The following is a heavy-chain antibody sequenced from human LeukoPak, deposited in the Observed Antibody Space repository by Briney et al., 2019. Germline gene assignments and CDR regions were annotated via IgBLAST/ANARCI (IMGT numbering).Heavy chain of an antibody. Sequence: SETLSLTCTVSGGSTSSYYWSWLRQPPGKGLEWIGYIYYSGTTYYNPSLKSRVSISVDTSKNQFSLKLSSVTAADTAVYYCARVEFRLDYYYYVMDVWGQGTTVTVSS. V-gene: IGHV4-59*08. J-gene: IGHJ6*02. CDR1: GGSTSSYY. CDR3: ARVEFRLDYYYYVMDV. CDR2: IYYSGTT. D-gene: IGHD2-21*01.